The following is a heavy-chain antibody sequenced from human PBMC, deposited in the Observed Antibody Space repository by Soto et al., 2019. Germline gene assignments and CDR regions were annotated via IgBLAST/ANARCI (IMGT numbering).Heavy chain of an antibody. Sequence: SVKVSCKASGGTFSSYAISWVRQAPGQGLEWMGGIIPIFGTANYAQKFQGRVTITADKSTSTAYMELSSLRSEDTAVYYCARGGCSSTSCYGDLNYYYGMDVWGQGTTVTVSS. CDR3: ARGGCSSTSCYGDLNYYYGMDV. CDR2: IIPIFGTA. J-gene: IGHJ6*02. V-gene: IGHV1-69*06. CDR1: GGTFSSYA. D-gene: IGHD2-2*01.